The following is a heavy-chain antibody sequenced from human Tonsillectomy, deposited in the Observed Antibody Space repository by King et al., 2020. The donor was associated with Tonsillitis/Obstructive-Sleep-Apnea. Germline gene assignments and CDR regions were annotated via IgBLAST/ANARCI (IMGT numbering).Heavy chain of an antibody. D-gene: IGHD4-23*01. J-gene: IGHJ6*03. CDR2: ISYEGSNK. CDR1: GFTFSLHG. V-gene: IGHV3-30*01. CDR3: AGAIGPKTHYYMDV. Sequence: VQLVESGGGVVQPGRSLRLSCAASGFTFSLHGMNWVRQAPGKGLEWVAAISYEGSNKHYADSVKGRFTISRDHSKNTLYLQMNSLRAEDTAVYSCAGAIGPKTHYYMDVWGKGTTVTVSS.